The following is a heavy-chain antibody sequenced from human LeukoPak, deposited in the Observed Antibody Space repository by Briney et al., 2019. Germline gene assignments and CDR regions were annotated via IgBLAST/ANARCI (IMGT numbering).Heavy chain of an antibody. CDR3: ARVSRGNSVGGDY. CDR2: INHSGST. Sequence: PSETLSLTCAVYGGSFSGYYWSWIRQPPGKGLEWIGEINHSGSTNYNPSLKSRVTISLVTSKSQFSLKLSSVTAADTAMYYCARVSRGNSVGGDYWGQGTLVTVSS. CDR1: GGSFSGYY. V-gene: IGHV4-34*01. J-gene: IGHJ4*02. D-gene: IGHD4-23*01.